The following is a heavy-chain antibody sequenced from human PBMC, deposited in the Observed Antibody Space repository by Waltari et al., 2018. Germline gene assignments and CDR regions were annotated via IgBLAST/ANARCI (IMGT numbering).Heavy chain of an antibody. V-gene: IGHV1-8*02. D-gene: IGHD4-17*01. J-gene: IGHJ4*02. Sequence: VQLVRSGAEVKKPGASVKLSCKASGGTFSSDAISWVRQATGQGLEWMGWMNPNSGNTGYAQKFQGRVTMPRNNSISTAYMELSSLRSEDTAVYYCARGGLRRALYYWGQGTLVTVSS. CDR3: ARGGLRRALYY. CDR1: GGTFSSDA. CDR2: MNPNSGNT.